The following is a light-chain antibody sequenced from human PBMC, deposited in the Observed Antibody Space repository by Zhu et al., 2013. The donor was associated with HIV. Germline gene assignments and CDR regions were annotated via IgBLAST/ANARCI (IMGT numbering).Light chain of an antibody. Sequence: DIQLTQSPSFLSASVGDRVTIACRASQDIGKYLAWYQQKSGKAPKLLVYAASTTQSGVPSRFGGRGSGTEFTLTITSLQPDDFATYYCQHVNSNAAFGPGTKVDV. CDR2: AAS. CDR3: QHVNSNAA. J-gene: IGKJ3*01. V-gene: IGKV1-9*01. CDR1: QDIGKY.